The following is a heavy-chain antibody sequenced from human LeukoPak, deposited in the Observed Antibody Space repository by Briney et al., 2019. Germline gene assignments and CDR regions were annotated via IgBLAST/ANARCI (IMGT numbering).Heavy chain of an antibody. J-gene: IGHJ2*01. V-gene: IGHV2-70*04. CDR1: GFSLSTRGMR. CDR3: ARMPDIGSSYWYFDL. Sequence: SGPALVKPTQTLTLTCTFSGFSLSTRGMRVSWIRQPPGKALEWLARIDWDDDKFYSTSLKTRFTISKDTSKNQVVLTMTNMDPVDTATYYCARMPDIGSSYWYFDLWGRGTLVTVSS. CDR2: IDWDDDK. D-gene: IGHD5-12*01.